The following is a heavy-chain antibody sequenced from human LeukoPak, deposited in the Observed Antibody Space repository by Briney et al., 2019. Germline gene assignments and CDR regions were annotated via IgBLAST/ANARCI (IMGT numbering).Heavy chain of an antibody. J-gene: IGHJ4*02. Sequence: SETLSLTCTVSGGSISSYYWSWIRQPPGKGLEWIGYIYYSGSTNYNPSLKSRVTISVDTSKNQFSLKLSSVTAADTAVYYCARHPRPRNSSSRRFFDYWGQGTLVTVSS. CDR1: GGSISSYY. CDR3: ARHPRPRNSSSRRFFDY. V-gene: IGHV4-59*08. CDR2: IYYSGST. D-gene: IGHD6-6*01.